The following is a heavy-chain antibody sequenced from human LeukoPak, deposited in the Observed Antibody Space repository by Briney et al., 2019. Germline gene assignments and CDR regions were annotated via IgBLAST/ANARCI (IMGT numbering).Heavy chain of an antibody. CDR3: AGRPDTAIVPIFDY. V-gene: IGHV1-2*02. CDR2: INPNSGGT. Sequence: GASVKASCKASGYTFTGYYLHWVRQAPGQGLEWMGWINPNSGGTNYAQKFQGRVTMTGDTSISTAYMELSSLTSDDTAIYYCAGRPDTAIVPIFDYWGQGTLVTVPS. CDR1: GYTFTGYY. J-gene: IGHJ4*02. D-gene: IGHD5-18*01.